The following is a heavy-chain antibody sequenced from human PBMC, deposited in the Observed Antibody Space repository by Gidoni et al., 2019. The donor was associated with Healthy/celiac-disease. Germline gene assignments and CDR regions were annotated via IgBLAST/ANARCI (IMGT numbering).Heavy chain of an antibody. Sequence: QLQLQESRPGLVKPSATLSLTCTVFGGSLSSSSYYWGWIRQPPGKGLEWIGGIYYSGSTYYNPSLKSRVTISVDTSKNQFSLKLSSVTAADTAVYYCALGDYFDYWGQGTLVTVSS. J-gene: IGHJ4*02. CDR3: ALGDYFDY. CDR2: IYYSGST. CDR1: GGSLSSSSYY. V-gene: IGHV4-39*01. D-gene: IGHD1-26*01.